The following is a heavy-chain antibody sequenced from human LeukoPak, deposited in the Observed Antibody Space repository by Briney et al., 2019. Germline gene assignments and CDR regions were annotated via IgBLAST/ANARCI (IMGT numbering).Heavy chain of an antibody. Sequence: PGGSLRLSCAASGFTFDYYAMHWVRQAPGKGLEWVSGISWNSGSIGYADSVKGRFTISRYNAKNSLYLQMNILRAEDTALYYCAKDLFTMVRGVLKSWGQGTLVTVSS. CDR2: ISWNSGSI. V-gene: IGHV3-9*01. CDR1: GFTFDYYA. D-gene: IGHD3-10*01. J-gene: IGHJ4*02. CDR3: AKDLFTMVRGVLKS.